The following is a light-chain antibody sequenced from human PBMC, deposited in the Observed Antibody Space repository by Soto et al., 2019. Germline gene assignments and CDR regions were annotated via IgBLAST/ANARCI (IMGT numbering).Light chain of an antibody. CDR2: WAS. CDR1: QSVLYSSNNKNY. J-gene: IGKJ3*01. CDR3: QQYYSTPFT. V-gene: IGKV4-1*01. Sequence: DIVMTQSPDSLAVSLGERATINCKSSQSVLYSSNNKNYLAWYQQKPGQPPKLLIYWASTRESGVPDRFSGSGSGTDFTLTISSLQAEDVAVYYCQQYYSTPFTVGPGTKVDMK.